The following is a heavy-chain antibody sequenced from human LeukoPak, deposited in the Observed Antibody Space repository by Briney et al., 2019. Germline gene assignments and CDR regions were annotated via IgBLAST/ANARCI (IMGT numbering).Heavy chain of an antibody. CDR1: GFTVSSNY. CDR2: IYSGGSK. V-gene: IGHV3-66*01. J-gene: IGHJ4*02. CDR3: ARGTVTMVDY. Sequence: PGRSLRLSCAASGFTVSSNYMSWVRQAPGRGLEWVSDIYSGGSKYYADSVKGRFTISRENSKNTLFLQMNSLRAGDTAVYYCARGTVTMVDYWGQGTLVTVSS. D-gene: IGHD3-10*01.